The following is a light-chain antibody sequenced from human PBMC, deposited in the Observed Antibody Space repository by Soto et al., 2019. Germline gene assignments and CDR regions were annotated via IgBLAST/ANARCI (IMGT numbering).Light chain of an antibody. CDR1: QSVSSY. CDR2: DAS. CDR3: QQRTNWPPGT. J-gene: IGKJ3*01. Sequence: EIVLTQSPATVSLSPGEGVTLSCRASQSVSSYVAWYQQKPGQAPRLLIYDASSRATGIPARFSGSGSGTDFTLTISSLEPEDFAVYYCQQRTNWPPGTFGPGTKVNI. V-gene: IGKV3-11*01.